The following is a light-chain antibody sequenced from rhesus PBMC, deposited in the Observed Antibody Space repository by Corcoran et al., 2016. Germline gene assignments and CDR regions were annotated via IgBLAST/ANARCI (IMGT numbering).Light chain of an antibody. V-gene: IGKV1-25*01. CDR1: QGISKY. CDR3: QQNNSYPVT. J-gene: IGKJ3*01. CDR2: DAS. Sequence: DIQMTQSPSSLSASVGDTVTITCQASQGISKYLAWYQQKPGKTPKLLIYDASPLQIGVPSRFSGSGSGKEFPLTISSLQPRDFATYYSQQNNSYPVTFGPGTKLDIK.